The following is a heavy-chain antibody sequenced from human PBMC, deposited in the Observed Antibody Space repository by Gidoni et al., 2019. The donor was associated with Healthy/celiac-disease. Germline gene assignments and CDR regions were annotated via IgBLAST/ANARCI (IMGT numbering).Heavy chain of an antibody. D-gene: IGHD6-19*01. J-gene: IGHJ3*02. CDR3: ANTGLDLAVAGTDAFDI. V-gene: IGHV3-48*03. Sequence: EVQLVESGGGLVQPGGSLRLSCAASGFTFSSYEMNWVRQAPGKGLEWVSYISSSGSTIYYADSVKGRFTISRDNAKNSLYLQMNSLRAEDTAVYYCANTGLDLAVAGTDAFDIWGQGTMVTVSS. CDR1: GFTFSSYE. CDR2: ISSSGSTI.